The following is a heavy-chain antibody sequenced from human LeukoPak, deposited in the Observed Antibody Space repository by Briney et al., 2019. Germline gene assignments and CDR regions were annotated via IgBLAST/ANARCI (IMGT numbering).Heavy chain of an antibody. J-gene: IGHJ4*02. CDR2: INSDGSST. D-gene: IGHD6-19*01. CDR1: GFTFSSYS. V-gene: IGHV3-74*01. CDR3: AKVSSGWYLGFDY. Sequence: GGSLRLSCAASGFTFSSYSMNWVRQAPGKGLVWVSRINSDGSSTSYADSVKGRFTISRDNAKNTLYLQMNSLRAEDTAVYYCAKVSSGWYLGFDYWGQGTLVTVSS.